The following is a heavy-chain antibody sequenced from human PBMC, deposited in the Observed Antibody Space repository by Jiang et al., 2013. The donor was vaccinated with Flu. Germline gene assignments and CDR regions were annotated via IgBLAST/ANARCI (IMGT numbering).Heavy chain of an antibody. CDR2: IYYSGST. CDR1: GGSISSYY. D-gene: IGHD5-24*01. J-gene: IGHJ4*02. CDR3: ARGHLEMATIYYFDY. V-gene: IGHV4-59*01. Sequence: SGSGLVKPSETLSLTCTVSGGSISSYYWSWIRQPPGKGLEWIGYIYYSGSTNYNPSLKSRVTISVDTSKNQFSLKLSSVTAADTAVYYCARGHLEMATIYYFDYWGQGTLVTVSS.